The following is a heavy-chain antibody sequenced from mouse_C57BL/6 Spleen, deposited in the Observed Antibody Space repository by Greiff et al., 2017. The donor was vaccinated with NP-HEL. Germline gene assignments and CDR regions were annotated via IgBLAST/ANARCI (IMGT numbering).Heavy chain of an antibody. D-gene: IGHD3-2*02. CDR3: ARRGSGSPDY. CDR1: GYTFTSYG. J-gene: IGHJ2*01. CDR2: IYPRSGNN. V-gene: IGHV1-81*01. Sequence: QVQLQQSGAELARPGASVKLSCKASGYTFTSYGISWVKQRTGQGLEWIGEIYPRSGNNYSNEKFKGQATLTAAKSSCTAYIELRSLTSDDSAVYFCARRGSGSPDYWGQGTTLTVSS.